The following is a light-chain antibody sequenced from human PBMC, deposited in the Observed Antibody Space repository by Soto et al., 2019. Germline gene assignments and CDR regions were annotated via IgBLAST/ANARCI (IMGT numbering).Light chain of an antibody. CDR2: GAS. Sequence: EIVLTQSPGTLSLSPGERATLSCRASQSVSSSYLAWYQQKPGQAPRLLIYGASSRATGIPDRFSGSGSGTDFTLNISRLEPEDFAVYYCQQYGRSPPITFGQGTRLEI. CDR1: QSVSSSY. J-gene: IGKJ5*01. CDR3: QQYGRSPPIT. V-gene: IGKV3-20*01.